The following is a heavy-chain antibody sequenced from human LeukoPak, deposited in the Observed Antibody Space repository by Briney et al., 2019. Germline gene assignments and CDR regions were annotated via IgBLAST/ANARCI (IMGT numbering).Heavy chain of an antibody. CDR2: IHYSGST. CDR1: GGSVSSGSYY. V-gene: IGHV4-61*01. J-gene: IGHJ4*02. Sequence: SETLSLTCTVSGGSVSSGSYYWSWIRQPPGKGLEWIGYIHYSGSTNYNPSLKSRVTISVDTSKNQFSLKLNSVTAADTAVYYCATTIAPRGGGFDYWGQGTLVTVSS. D-gene: IGHD3-10*01. CDR3: ATTIAPRGGGFDY.